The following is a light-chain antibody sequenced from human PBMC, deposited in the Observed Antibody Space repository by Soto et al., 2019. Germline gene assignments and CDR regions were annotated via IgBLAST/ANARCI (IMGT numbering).Light chain of an antibody. Sequence: EVVMTQSPATLSVSPGERATLSCRASQSVSSNLAWYQQIPGQAPRLLIFGASTRATGVPARFSGSGSGTAFTLTISSLQSEDFAVYYCQQYYDWPPRYTFGQGTKLEIK. CDR1: QSVSSN. V-gene: IGKV3-15*01. CDR2: GAS. J-gene: IGKJ2*01. CDR3: QQYYDWPPRYT.